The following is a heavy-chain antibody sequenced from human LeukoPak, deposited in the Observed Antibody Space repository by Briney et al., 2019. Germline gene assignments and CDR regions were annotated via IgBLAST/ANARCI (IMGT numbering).Heavy chain of an antibody. CDR3: ARGRGNSGWYVRGPRAGFDY. Sequence: PSETLSLTCAVYGGAFSGYYWSWSRQPPGKGLEWVGEINHSGSTNYNPSLKRRVTISVDKCKNQFSLKLSSVTAADTAVYYCARGRGNSGWYVRGPRAGFDYWGQGTLVTVSS. D-gene: IGHD6-19*01. J-gene: IGHJ4*02. CDR2: INHSGST. V-gene: IGHV4-34*01. CDR1: GGAFSGYY.